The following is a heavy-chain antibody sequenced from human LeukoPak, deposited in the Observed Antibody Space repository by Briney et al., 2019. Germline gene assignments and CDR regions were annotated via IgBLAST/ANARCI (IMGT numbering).Heavy chain of an antibody. CDR3: AREFRFGGTFFDY. CDR2: IIPIFGTA. CDR1: GGTFSSYA. Sequence: SVKVSCKASGGTFSSYAISWVRQAPGQGLEWMGGIIPIFGTANYAQKFQGRVTITADESTSTAYMELSSLRSEDTAVYYCAREFRFGGTFFDYWGQGTLVTVSS. V-gene: IGHV1-69*13. J-gene: IGHJ4*02. D-gene: IGHD1-26*01.